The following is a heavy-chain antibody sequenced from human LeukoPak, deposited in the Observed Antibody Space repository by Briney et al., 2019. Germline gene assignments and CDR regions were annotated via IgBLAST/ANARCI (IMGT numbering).Heavy chain of an antibody. V-gene: IGHV3-7*03. J-gene: IGHJ6*02. Sequence: GGSLRLSCAASGFALSSHWMTCVRQVPGRGPEWVANVNRDGSETYYLDSVKGRFTISKDNAKNSLYLQMNSLRAEDTALYHCARNNGMDVWGQGTTVIVSS. CDR2: VNRDGSET. CDR1: GFALSSHW. CDR3: ARNNGMDV.